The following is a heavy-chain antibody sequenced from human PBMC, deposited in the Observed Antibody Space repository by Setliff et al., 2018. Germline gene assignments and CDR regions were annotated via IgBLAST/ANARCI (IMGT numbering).Heavy chain of an antibody. Sequence: ASVKVSCKASGYTFTTYAISWMRQAPGQGLEYMGWINTNTGNPSYAQGFTGRSVFSLDTSVSTAYLQISSLKAEDTALYYCARASRFGTIVWKGDYYMDVWGKGTTVTDSS. V-gene: IGHV7-4-1*02. CDR2: INTNTGNP. J-gene: IGHJ6*03. CDR1: GYTFTTYA. D-gene: IGHD3-10*01. CDR3: ARASRFGTIVWKGDYYMDV.